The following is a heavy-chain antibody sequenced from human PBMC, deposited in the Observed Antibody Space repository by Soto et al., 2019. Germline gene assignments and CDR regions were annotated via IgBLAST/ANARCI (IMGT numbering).Heavy chain of an antibody. CDR2: ISAYNGNT. J-gene: IGHJ5*02. CDR1: GYTFTSYG. D-gene: IGHD6-6*01. V-gene: IGHV1-18*01. CDR3: ARSSGSASWFDP. Sequence: QVQLVQSGAEVKKPGASVKVSCKASGYTFTSYGISWVRQAPGQGLEWMGWISAYNGNTNYAKKIQGRVTMTTDTSTRTDYMELRSLRSDDTAVYYCARSSGSASWFDPWGQGTLVTVSS.